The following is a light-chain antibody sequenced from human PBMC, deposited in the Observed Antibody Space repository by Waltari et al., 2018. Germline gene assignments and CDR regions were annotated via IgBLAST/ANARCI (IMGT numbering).Light chain of an antibody. V-gene: IGKV6D-21*02. J-gene: IGKJ2*01. CDR3: QQSSTTPYT. Sequence: EVVLTQSPDFHSVAPKEKVTITCRASQNINSNLTWFKQKPNQSPRLRIQYASQSISGVPSRFSGGGSGTEFTRTISSLQTEDFAAYYCQQSSTTPYTFGQGTKLEIK. CDR1: QNINSN. CDR2: YAS.